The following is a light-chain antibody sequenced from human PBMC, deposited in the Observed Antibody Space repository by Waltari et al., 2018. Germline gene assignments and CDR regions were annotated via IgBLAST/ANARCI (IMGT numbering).Light chain of an antibody. CDR3: QQVNSYPYT. Sequence: IQLTQSSSLLYASVGDRVPITCRASQGISSYLAWYQQKPGKAPNLLIYATSALQSGVPSRFSGSGSGTEFTLTITSLQPEDFATYYCQQVNSYPYTFGQGTKLEIK. J-gene: IGKJ2*01. CDR2: ATS. CDR1: QGISSY. V-gene: IGKV1-9*01.